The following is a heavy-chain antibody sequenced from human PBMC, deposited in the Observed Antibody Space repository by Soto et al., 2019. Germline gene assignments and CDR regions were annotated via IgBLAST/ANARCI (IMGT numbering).Heavy chain of an antibody. V-gene: IGHV3-21*01. CDR1: EFIYSSYS. CDR2: ISSSSSYI. CDR3: ARDLYDILTAYDYYGMDV. D-gene: IGHD3-9*01. Sequence: GGSVRLSCAASEFIYSSYSMNWVRQAPGKGLEWVSSISSSSSYIYYADSVKGRFTISRDNAKNSLYLQINSLRAEDTAVYYCARDLYDILTAYDYYGMDVWGQGTTVTVSS. J-gene: IGHJ6*02.